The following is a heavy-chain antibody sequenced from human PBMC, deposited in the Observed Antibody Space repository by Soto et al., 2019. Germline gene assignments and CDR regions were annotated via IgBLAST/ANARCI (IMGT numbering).Heavy chain of an antibody. CDR2: ISGRGGST. J-gene: IGHJ6*02. Sequence: EEQLLQSGGGLAQPGGSLRVSCTASGFTFSSYAMPWVRQATGKGLVWVSAISGRGGSTYYADSVKGRFTISRDNSKNTLYLQMNSLRAEDTAVYYCAKGFYYGMDVWGQGTTVTVSS. CDR3: AKGFYYGMDV. CDR1: GFTFSSYA. V-gene: IGHV3-23*01.